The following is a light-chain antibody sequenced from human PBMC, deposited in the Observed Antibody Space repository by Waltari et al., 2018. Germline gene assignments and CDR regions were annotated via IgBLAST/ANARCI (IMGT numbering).Light chain of an antibody. J-gene: IGLJ3*02. V-gene: IGLV2-14*01. CDR2: EVK. CDR1: INDIGRFDF. CDR3: SSYTTRSTWV. Sequence: QSALTQTASVSASPGQSITMSFTGTINDIGRFDFVSWYQQHPGQAPRLLIYEVKYRPSGVSDRFSGSKSDNTASLTIFGLQAEDEADYYCSSYTTRSTWVFGGGTKLTVL.